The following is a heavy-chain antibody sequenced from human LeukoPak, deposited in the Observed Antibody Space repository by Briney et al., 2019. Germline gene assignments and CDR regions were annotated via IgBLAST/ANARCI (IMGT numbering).Heavy chain of an antibody. D-gene: IGHD6-13*01. J-gene: IGHJ4*02. CDR3: AKSPAYGAAAPGDY. V-gene: IGHV3-23*01. Sequence: GGSLRLSCAASGFTFSSYAMSWVRQAPGKGLEWVSGISGSGGNTYYADSVKGRFTISRDNSKTTLYLQMNSLRAEDTAVYYRAKSPAYGAAAPGDYWGQGTLVTVSS. CDR2: ISGSGGNT. CDR1: GFTFSSYA.